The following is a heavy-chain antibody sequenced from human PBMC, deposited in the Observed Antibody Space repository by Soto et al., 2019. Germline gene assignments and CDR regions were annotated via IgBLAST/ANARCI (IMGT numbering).Heavy chain of an antibody. CDR1: GYSFTSYW. CDR2: IDPSDSYT. Sequence: LGESLKISCKGSGYSFTSYWISWVRQMPGKGLEWMGRIDPSDSYTNYSPSFQGHVTISADKSISTAYLQWSSLKASDTAMYYCARQHGYCSSTSCRGAFDIWGQGTMVTVSS. D-gene: IGHD2-2*01. J-gene: IGHJ3*02. V-gene: IGHV5-10-1*01. CDR3: ARQHGYCSSTSCRGAFDI.